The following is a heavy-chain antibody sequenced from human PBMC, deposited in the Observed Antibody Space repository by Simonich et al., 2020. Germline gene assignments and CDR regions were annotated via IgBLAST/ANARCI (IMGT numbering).Heavy chain of an antibody. CDR1: GGSFRGYY. D-gene: IGHD3-10*01. CDR2: INHSGKT. CDR3: ARRRKVRGVQYYFDY. V-gene: IGHV4-34*01. J-gene: IGHJ4*02. Sequence: QVQLQQWGAGLLKPSETLSLTCAVYGGSFRGYYWSWVRQPPGKGLEWIGEINHSGKTNYNPSLKGRVTISVDTSKNQFSLKLSSVTAADTAVYYCARRRKVRGVQYYFDYWGQGTLVTVSS.